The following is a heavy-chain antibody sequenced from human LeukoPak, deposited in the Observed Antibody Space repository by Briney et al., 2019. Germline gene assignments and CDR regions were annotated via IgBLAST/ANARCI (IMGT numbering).Heavy chain of an antibody. CDR1: GFTFSSYS. J-gene: IGHJ4*02. Sequence: PGGSLRLSCAASGFTFSSYSMNWVRQAPGKGLEWVSYISSGGSTTYYAGSVKGRFTVSRDNAKNSLYLQMNSLRAEDTAVYYCARDHMGYDYWGQGTPVTVSS. CDR2: ISSGGSTT. CDR3: ARDHMGYDY. V-gene: IGHV3-48*04. D-gene: IGHD1-26*01.